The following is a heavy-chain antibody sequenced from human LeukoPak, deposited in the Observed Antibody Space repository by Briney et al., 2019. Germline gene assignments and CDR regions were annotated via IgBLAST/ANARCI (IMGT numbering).Heavy chain of an antibody. D-gene: IGHD3-22*01. CDR2: LYYSGSA. Sequence: SETLSLTCTVSGDSISSSIYHWGWIRQPPGKGLEWIGSLYYSGSASYNPSLKSRVTISVDTSRNQFSLKLSSVTAADTAVYYCASPLDTYYYDSSGYYPFDYWGQGTLVTVSS. CDR3: ASPLDTYYYDSSGYYPFDY. CDR1: GDSISSSIYH. V-gene: IGHV4-39*07. J-gene: IGHJ4*02.